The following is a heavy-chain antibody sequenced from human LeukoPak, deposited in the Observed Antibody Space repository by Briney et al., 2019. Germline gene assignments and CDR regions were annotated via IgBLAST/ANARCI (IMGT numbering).Heavy chain of an antibody. CDR2: IYNSGGT. D-gene: IGHD6-13*01. CDR3: ARGSRKGIAAAGVNY. Sequence: SETLSLTCTVSSGSISSYYWSWIRQSPGKGLEWIGYIYNSGGTKYNPSLKSRLTISVDTSKNQFSLKLSSVTAADTAVYYCARGSRKGIAAAGVNYWGQGTLVTVSS. CDR1: SGSISSYY. V-gene: IGHV4-59*12. J-gene: IGHJ4*02.